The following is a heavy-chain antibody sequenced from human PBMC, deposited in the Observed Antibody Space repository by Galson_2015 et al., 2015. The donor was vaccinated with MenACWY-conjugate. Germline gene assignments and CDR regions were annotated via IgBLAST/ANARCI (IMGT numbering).Heavy chain of an antibody. V-gene: IGHV5-51*01. Sequence: QSGAEVKKPGESLKISCKGYGHSFTRYWIGWVRQMHGNGLEWMGIIYPGDSDTRYSTFFHGQVTLSADKTISTAYLQWRSLKASDTAMYFCARPSTGHSSSVDSWGQGTLVTVSS. CDR3: ARPSTGHSSSVDS. D-gene: IGHD6-13*01. CDR2: IYPGDSDT. CDR1: GHSFTRYW. J-gene: IGHJ5*01.